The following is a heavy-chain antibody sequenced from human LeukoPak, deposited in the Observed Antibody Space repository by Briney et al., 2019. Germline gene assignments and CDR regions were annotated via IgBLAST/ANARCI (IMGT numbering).Heavy chain of an antibody. V-gene: IGHV4-59*01. CDR2: IYYSGNT. CDR3: ARGERYSGTYYYMDV. Sequence: SETLSLTCTVSGGSISSYYWSWIRQPPGKGLEWIGYIYYSGNTNYNPSLKSRVTISVDTPKNQFSLKLNSVTAADTAVYYCARGERYSGTYYYMDVWGKGTTVTVSS. J-gene: IGHJ6*03. D-gene: IGHD1-26*01. CDR1: GGSISSYY.